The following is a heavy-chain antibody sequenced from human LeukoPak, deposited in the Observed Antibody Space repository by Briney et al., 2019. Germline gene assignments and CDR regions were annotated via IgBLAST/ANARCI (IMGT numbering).Heavy chain of an antibody. J-gene: IGHJ3*02. D-gene: IGHD6-13*01. CDR1: GVTVSNNF. CDR3: AKDLSSSWSLNAFDI. Sequence: GGSLRLSCAASGVTVSNNFMSWVRQAPGKGLEWVSVIYGGGSTYYADSVKGRFTISRDTSKNTLYLQMNSLRAEDTAVYYCAKDLSSSWSLNAFDIWGQGTMVTVSS. V-gene: IGHV3-53*01. CDR2: IYGGGST.